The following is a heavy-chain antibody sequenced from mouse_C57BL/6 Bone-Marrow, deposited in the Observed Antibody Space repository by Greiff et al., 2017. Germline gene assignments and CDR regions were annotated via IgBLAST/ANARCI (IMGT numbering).Heavy chain of an antibody. CDR2: IDPSDSYT. D-gene: IGHD1-1*01. Sequence: VQLQQSGAELVKPGASVKLSCKASGYTFTSYWMQWVKQRPGQGLEWIGEIDPSDSYTNYNQKFKGKATLTVDTSSSTAYMQLSSLTSEDSAVYYCARDGSPFFDYWGQGTTRTVSS. V-gene: IGHV1-50*01. CDR3: ARDGSPFFDY. J-gene: IGHJ2*01. CDR1: GYTFTSYW.